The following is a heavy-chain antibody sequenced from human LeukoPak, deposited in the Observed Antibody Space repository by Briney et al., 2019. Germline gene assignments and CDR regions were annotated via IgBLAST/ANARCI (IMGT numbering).Heavy chain of an antibody. Sequence: GGSLRLSCEGSGYTFSYFFMYWVRQAPEKELEWVAAISDDGTSEHYADSVKGRFTISRDNSKKSLYLQMNRLRTEDTAVYYCARVRAYPYNSSPRHWFNPWGQGTLVTVSS. CDR3: ARVRAYPYNSSPRHWFNP. CDR1: GYTFSYFF. J-gene: IGHJ5*02. V-gene: IGHV3-30*04. D-gene: IGHD1-14*01. CDR2: ISDDGTSE.